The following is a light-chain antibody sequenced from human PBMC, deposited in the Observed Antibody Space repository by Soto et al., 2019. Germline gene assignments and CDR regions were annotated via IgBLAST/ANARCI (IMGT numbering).Light chain of an antibody. CDR2: TDD. J-gene: IGLJ2*01. CDR3: AAWDDSLNALL. Sequence: QSGLTQPPSASATPGQRVTISCSGSSFNIGSNTVNWYQQLPGTAPKLLMHTDDQRPSGVPDRFSGSKSGTSASLAISGLPSGDEADYFCAAWDDSLNALLFGGGTKLTVL. CDR1: SFNIGSNT. V-gene: IGLV1-44*01.